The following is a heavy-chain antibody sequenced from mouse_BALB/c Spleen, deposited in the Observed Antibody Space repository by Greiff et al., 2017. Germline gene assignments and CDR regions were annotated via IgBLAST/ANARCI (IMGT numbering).Heavy chain of an antibody. CDR2: INPYNGDT. J-gene: IGHJ1*01. V-gene: IGHV1-20*02. Sequence: VQLKQSGPELVKPGASVKISCKASGYSFTGYFMNWVMQSHGKSLEWIGRINPYNGDTFYNQKFKGKATLTVDKSSSTAHMELRSLASEDSAVYYCARGYTTATGYFDVWGAGTTVTVSS. CDR3: ARGYTTATGYFDV. D-gene: IGHD1-2*01. CDR1: GYSFTGYF.